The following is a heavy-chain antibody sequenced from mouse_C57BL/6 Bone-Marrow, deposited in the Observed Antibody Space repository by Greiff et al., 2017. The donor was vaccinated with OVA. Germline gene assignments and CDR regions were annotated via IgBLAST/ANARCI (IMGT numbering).Heavy chain of an antibody. J-gene: IGHJ4*01. CDR1: GYTFTSYW. CDR2: IYPGSGRT. V-gene: IGHV1-55*01. D-gene: IGHD1-1*01. Sequence: VQLQQPGAELVKPGASVKMSCKASGYTFTSYWITWVKQRPGQGLEWIGDIYPGSGRTNYNEKFKSKATLTVDTSSSTAYMQLISLTSEDSAVYYCARAGITTVEGDCAMDYWGQGTSVTVSS. CDR3: ARAGITTVEGDCAMDY.